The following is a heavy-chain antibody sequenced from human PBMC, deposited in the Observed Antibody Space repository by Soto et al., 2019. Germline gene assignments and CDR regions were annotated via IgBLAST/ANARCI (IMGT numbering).Heavy chain of an antibody. CDR2: IYYSGST. D-gene: IGHD5-12*01. CDR3: ARQSTPYSVYDF. V-gene: IGHV4-59*08. J-gene: IGHJ4*02. CDR1: GGSISSYL. Sequence: SETLSLTCTVSGGSISSYLGNWIRQPPGKGLEWIGYIYYSGSTNYNPSLRSRVSITLDTSKNQFSLKLSSVSAADTAVYFCARQSTPYSVYDFWGQGALVTGSP.